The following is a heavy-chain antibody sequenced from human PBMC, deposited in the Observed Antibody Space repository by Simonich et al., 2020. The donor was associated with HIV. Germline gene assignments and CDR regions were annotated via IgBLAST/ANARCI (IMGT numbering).Heavy chain of an antibody. Sequence: QVQLQQWGAGLLKPSETLSLTCAVYGGSFSGYYWSWIRQPPGKGLEWIGEINHRGSTYYNPSLKSLVTISIDTSENHFSVNLTSVTAADTAVYYCAREPTVAGWYFDLWGRGTLVTVSS. D-gene: IGHD4-17*01. CDR1: GGSFSGYY. J-gene: IGHJ2*01. V-gene: IGHV4-34*01. CDR2: INHRGST. CDR3: AREPTVAGWYFDL.